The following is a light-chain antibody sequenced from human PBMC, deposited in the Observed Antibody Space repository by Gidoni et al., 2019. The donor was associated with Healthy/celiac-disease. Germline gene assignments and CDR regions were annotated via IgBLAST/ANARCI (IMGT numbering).Light chain of an antibody. Sequence: DIQMTQSPSSLSASVGDRVTITCRASQGIRNDLGWYQQKPGKAPKRLIYEASSLQSGVPSSFSVSGSGSEITLTLSSLQPEDFASYSCLQHHSYPPPQTFXQXTKVEIK. CDR2: EAS. CDR3: LQHHSYPPPQT. V-gene: IGKV1-17*01. J-gene: IGKJ1*01. CDR1: QGIRND.